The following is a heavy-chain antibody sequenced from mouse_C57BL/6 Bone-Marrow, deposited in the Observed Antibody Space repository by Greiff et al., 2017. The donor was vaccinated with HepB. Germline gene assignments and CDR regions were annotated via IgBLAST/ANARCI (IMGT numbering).Heavy chain of an antibody. D-gene: IGHD2-10*02. J-gene: IGHJ3*01. Sequence: EVKLVESGGDLVKPGGSLKLSCAASGFTFSSYGMSWVRQTPAKRLEWVATISSGGSYTYYPDSVKGRFTISRDNAKNTLYLQLSRLKSEDTAMSYCSEHVWFSWFAYWGQGTLVTVSA. CDR2: ISSGGSYT. CDR3: SEHVWFSWFAY. CDR1: GFTFSSYG. V-gene: IGHV5-6*01.